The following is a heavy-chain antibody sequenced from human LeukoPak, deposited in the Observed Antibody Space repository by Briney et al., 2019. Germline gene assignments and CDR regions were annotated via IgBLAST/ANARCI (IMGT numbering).Heavy chain of an antibody. J-gene: IGHJ6*03. Sequence: ASVKVSCKASGGTFSSYAISWVRQAPGQGLEWLGRIIPIFGTANYAQKFQGRVTITTDESTSTAYMELSSLRSEDTAVYYCARGPQGVVPAAMRYYYYMDVWGKGTTVTVSS. V-gene: IGHV1-69*05. CDR1: GGTFSSYA. D-gene: IGHD2-2*01. CDR3: ARGPQGVVPAAMRYYYYMDV. CDR2: IIPIFGTA.